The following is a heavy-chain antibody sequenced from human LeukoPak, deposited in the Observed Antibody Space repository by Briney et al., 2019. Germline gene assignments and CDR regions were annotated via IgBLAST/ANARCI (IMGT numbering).Heavy chain of an antibody. CDR2: ISYDGSNK. D-gene: IGHD5-18*01. CDR3: AKDHGTAMVD. V-gene: IGHV3-30*18. CDR1: GFTFSSYG. J-gene: IGHJ4*02. Sequence: GRSLRLSCAASGFTFSSYGMHWVRQAPGKGLEWVAVISYDGSNKYYADSVKGRFTISRDNSKNTLYLQMNSLRAEDTAVYYCAKDHGTAMVDWGQGTLVTVPS.